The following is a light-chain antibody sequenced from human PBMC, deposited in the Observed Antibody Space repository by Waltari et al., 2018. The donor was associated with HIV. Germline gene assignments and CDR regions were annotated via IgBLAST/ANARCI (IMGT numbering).Light chain of an antibody. CDR1: AAVLCGSLS. V-gene: IGLV2-14*03. CDR3: SSYMDYGTLV. CDR2: HVS. J-gene: IGLJ3*02. Sequence: QSALTQPPSASGSPGQSVTLPCTVTAAVLCGSLSVSLYPHHPRTAPTLIIFHVSNRPTGISSRFSGSKSGNTASLTISGLQTEDEADCYCSSYMDYGTLVFGGGTKLTVL.